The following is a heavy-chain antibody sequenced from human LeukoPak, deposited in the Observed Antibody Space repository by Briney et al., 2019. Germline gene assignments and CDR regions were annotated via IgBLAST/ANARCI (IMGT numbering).Heavy chain of an antibody. Sequence: PSETLSLTCAVYGGSFSGYYWSWIRQPPGKGLEWIGEINHSGSTNYNPSLKSRVTISVDTSKNQFSLKLSSVTAADTAVYYCARGSAYYGSGSYYRLGTWDYWGQGTLVTVSS. D-gene: IGHD3-10*01. CDR3: ARGSAYYGSGSYYRLGTWDY. CDR2: INHSGST. CDR1: GGSFSGYY. V-gene: IGHV4-34*01. J-gene: IGHJ4*02.